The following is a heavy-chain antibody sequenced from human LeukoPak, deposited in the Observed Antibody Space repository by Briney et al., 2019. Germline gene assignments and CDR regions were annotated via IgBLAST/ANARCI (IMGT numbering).Heavy chain of an antibody. D-gene: IGHD5-18*01. Sequence: PGGSLRLSCAASGFTFSSYAMSWVRQAPGKGLEWVSAISGSGGSTYYADSVKGRFAISRDNAKNSLYLQMNSLRAEDTAVYYCAREMITWLGNYFDYWGQGTLVTVSS. V-gene: IGHV3-23*01. CDR2: ISGSGGST. CDR1: GFTFSSYA. CDR3: AREMITWLGNYFDY. J-gene: IGHJ4*02.